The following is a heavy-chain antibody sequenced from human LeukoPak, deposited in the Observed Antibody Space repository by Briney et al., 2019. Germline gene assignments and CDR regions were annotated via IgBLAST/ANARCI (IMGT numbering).Heavy chain of an antibody. CDR2: IYPGDSDT. CDR3: ARLVAVAGTKFDY. V-gene: IGHV5-51*01. D-gene: IGHD6-19*01. J-gene: IGHJ4*02. CDR1: GYRFTSYW. Sequence: GESLKISCQGSGYRFTSYWIGWVRQMPGKGLEWMGIIYPGDSDTRYSPSFQGQVTISADKSISTAYLQWSSLKASDTAMYYCARLVAVAGTKFDYWGQGTLVTVSS.